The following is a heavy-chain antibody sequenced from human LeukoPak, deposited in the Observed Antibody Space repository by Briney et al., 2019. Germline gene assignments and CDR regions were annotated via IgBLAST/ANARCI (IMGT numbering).Heavy chain of an antibody. CDR1: GYSFTSYW. Sequence: GESLKISCKGSGYSFTSYWISWVCQMPGKGLEWMGRIDPSDSYTNYSPSFQGHVTISADKSISTAYLQWSSLKASDTAMYYCARANPQQLVPDYWGQGTLVTVSS. V-gene: IGHV5-10-1*01. D-gene: IGHD6-13*01. CDR3: ARANPQQLVPDY. CDR2: IDPSDSYT. J-gene: IGHJ4*02.